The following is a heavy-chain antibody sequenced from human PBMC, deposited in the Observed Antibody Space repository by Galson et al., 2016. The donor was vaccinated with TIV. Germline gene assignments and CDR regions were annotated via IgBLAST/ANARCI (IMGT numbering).Heavy chain of an antibody. D-gene: IGHD3-10*02. J-gene: IGHJ6*02. CDR1: GFSLITNGVG. CDR2: IYWDDDE. V-gene: IGHV2-5*02. CDR3: VHLPNMFYYGMDV. Sequence: PALVKPTQTLTLTCTFSGFSLITNGVGVGRVRQPPGKALEWLAHIYWDDDERYSPSLKSRLTITKDTSKNQVVLRMTNMDPMDTATYYCVHLPNMFYYGMDVWGQGTTVTVSS.